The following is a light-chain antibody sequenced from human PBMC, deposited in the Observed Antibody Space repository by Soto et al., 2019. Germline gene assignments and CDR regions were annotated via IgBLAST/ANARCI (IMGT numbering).Light chain of an antibody. CDR1: QSISSY. CDR3: QKSYSTPLT. CDR2: AAS. J-gene: IGKJ4*01. Sequence: DIQMTQSPSSLSASVGDRVTITCRVSQSISSYLNWYQQKPGKAPKLLIYAASSLQSGVPSRFRGSGSGTDFTLTISSLQPVDFATYYCQKSYSTPLTFGGGPKVDIK. V-gene: IGKV1-39*01.